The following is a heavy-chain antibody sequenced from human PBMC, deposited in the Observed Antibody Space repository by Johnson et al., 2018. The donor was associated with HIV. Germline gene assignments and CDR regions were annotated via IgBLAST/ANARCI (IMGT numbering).Heavy chain of an antibody. CDR3: ARENSSGYHDAFDI. J-gene: IGHJ3*02. V-gene: IGHV3-30*03. Sequence: QVQLVESGGGLVQPGRSLRLSCAASGFTFSSYGMHWVRQAPGKGLEWVAVISYDGSNKYYADSVKGRFTISRDNSKNTLYLQMNSLRAEDTAVYYCARENSSGYHDAFDIWGQGTLVTVSS. D-gene: IGHD3-22*01. CDR2: ISYDGSNK. CDR1: GFTFSSYG.